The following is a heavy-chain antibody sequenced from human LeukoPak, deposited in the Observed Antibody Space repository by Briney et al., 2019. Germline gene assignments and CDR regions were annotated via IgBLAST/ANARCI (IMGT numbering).Heavy chain of an antibody. J-gene: IGHJ3*02. Sequence: SETLSLTCTVSGGSITSNSYYWGWIRQPPGKGLEWIGNIYYSGSTYYNPSLKSRVTISVDTSKNQFSLKLSSVTAADTAVYYCARGDYGTSIGAFDIWGQGTMVTVSS. D-gene: IGHD4/OR15-4a*01. V-gene: IGHV4-39*07. CDR3: ARGDYGTSIGAFDI. CDR1: GGSITSNSYY. CDR2: IYYSGST.